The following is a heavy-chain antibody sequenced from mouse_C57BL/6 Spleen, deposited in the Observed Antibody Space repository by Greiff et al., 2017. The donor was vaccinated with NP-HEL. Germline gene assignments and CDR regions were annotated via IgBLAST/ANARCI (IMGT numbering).Heavy chain of an antibody. V-gene: IGHV1-53*01. J-gene: IGHJ4*01. CDR3: ARSGGPYAMDY. CDR1: GYTFTSYW. CDR2: INPSTVAT. Sequence: VQLQQPGAELVKPVSSFPLSFPSSGYTFTSYWMHWLKQRPGQGLEWIGNINPSTVATPSNEKFKSKATLTVDKSSSTAYMQLSSLTSEDSAVYYCARSGGPYAMDYWGQGTSVTVSS.